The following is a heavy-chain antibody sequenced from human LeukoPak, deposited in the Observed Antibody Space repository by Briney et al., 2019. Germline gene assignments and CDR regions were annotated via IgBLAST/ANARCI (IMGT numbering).Heavy chain of an antibody. J-gene: IGHJ4*02. CDR1: GFTFSSYS. V-gene: IGHV3-21*01. Sequence: GGSLRLSCAASGFTFSSYSMNWVRQAPGKGLEWVSSISSSSSYIYYADSVKGRFTISRDNAKNSLYLQMNSLRAEDTAVYYCARGITARRPTPGGYWGQGTLVTVSS. CDR3: ARGITARRPTPGGY. CDR2: ISSSSSYI. D-gene: IGHD3-10*01.